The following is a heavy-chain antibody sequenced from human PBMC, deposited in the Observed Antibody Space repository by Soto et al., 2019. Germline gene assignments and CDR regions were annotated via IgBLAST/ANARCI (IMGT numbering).Heavy chain of an antibody. D-gene: IGHD3-22*01. J-gene: IGHJ4*02. CDR1: GDSITSSNKY. CDR3: ARRSYDNSGYYYVDY. Sequence: QLHLQESGPGLVKPSETLSLTCTVSGDSITSSNKYWGWARQPPGKGLEWIGSTYYRGSAYYSPSLRSRATISIDSSENQLSLKLSSVTAADTAVYYCARRSYDNSGYYYVDYWGQGTLVTVSS. CDR2: TYYRGSA. V-gene: IGHV4-39*01.